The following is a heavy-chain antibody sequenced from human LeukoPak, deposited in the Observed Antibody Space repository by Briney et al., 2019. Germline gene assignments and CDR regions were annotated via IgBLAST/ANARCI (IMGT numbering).Heavy chain of an antibody. CDR3: ARYNSGWYYFDY. J-gene: IGHJ4*02. Sequence: SGTLSLTCAVSGGSISSINWWSWVRQPPGKGLEWIGEIHHRGSTNYNPSLKSRVTISVDTSKNQFSLKLSSVTAADTAVFYCARYNSGWYYFDYWGQGTLVTVSS. D-gene: IGHD6-19*01. CDR2: IHHRGST. CDR1: GGSISSINW. V-gene: IGHV4-4*02.